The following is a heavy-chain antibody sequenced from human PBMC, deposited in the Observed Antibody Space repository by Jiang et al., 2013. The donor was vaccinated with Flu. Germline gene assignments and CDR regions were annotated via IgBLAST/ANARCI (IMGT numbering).Heavy chain of an antibody. CDR2: MNPNSGNT. V-gene: IGHV1-8*01. J-gene: IGHJ4*02. Sequence: LEWMGWMNPNSGNTGYAQKFQGRVTMTRNTSISTAYMELSSLRSEDTAVYYCARDALKLWGQGTLVTVSS. CDR3: ARDALKL. D-gene: IGHD3-16*01.